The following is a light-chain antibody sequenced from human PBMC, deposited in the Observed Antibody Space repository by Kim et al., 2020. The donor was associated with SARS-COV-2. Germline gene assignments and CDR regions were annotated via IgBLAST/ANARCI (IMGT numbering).Light chain of an antibody. Sequence: SSELPQDPAVSVALGQTVRITCQGDSLRSYYATWYQQKPGQAPILVIYGKNNRPSGIPDRFSGSSSGNTASLTITGTQAGDEADYYCNSRDSNDNVVFGGGTQLTFL. V-gene: IGLV3-19*01. CDR2: GKN. J-gene: IGLJ2*01. CDR1: SLRSYY. CDR3: NSRDSNDNVV.